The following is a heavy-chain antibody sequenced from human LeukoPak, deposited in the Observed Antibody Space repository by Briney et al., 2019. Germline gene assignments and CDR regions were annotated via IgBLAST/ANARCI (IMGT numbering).Heavy chain of an antibody. V-gene: IGHV4-34*01. Sequence: AETLSLTCAVYGGSFSGYYWSWIRQPPGKGLEWIGEINHSGSTNYNPSLKSRVTISVDTSKNQFSLKLSSVTAADTAVYYCARGGRSPDTARRAFDIWGQGTMVTVSS. CDR2: INHSGST. D-gene: IGHD5-18*01. J-gene: IGHJ3*02. CDR3: ARGGRSPDTARRAFDI. CDR1: GGSFSGYY.